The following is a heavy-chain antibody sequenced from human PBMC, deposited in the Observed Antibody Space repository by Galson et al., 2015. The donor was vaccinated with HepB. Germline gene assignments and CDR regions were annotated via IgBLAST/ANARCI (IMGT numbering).Heavy chain of an antibody. J-gene: IGHJ4*02. CDR3: AKGTGSGSYQVAAALESYYFDY. D-gene: IGHD3-10*01. Sequence: SLRLSCAASGFTFSSYAMSWVRQAPGKGLEWVSAISGSGGSTYYADSVKGRFTISRDNSKNTLYLQMNSLRAEDTAVYYCAKGTGSGSYQVAAALESYYFDYWGQGTLVTVSS. V-gene: IGHV3-23*01. CDR2: ISGSGGST. CDR1: GFTFSSYA.